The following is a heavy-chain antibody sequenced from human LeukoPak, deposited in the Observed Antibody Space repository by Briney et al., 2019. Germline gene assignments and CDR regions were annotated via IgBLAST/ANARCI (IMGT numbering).Heavy chain of an antibody. CDR2: ISYSGTT. CDR3: AANSADYNTLGSSYKV. V-gene: IGHV4-34*01. CDR1: GGSFSGYY. D-gene: IGHD3-10*01. Sequence: SETLSLTCAVYGGSFSGYYWSWIRQPPGKGLEWIGTISYSGTTYYNPSLMSRVSISVDTSKNHFSLKLSSVTAVDTAVYYCAANSADYNTLGSSYKVWGQGTLVTVSS. J-gene: IGHJ4*02.